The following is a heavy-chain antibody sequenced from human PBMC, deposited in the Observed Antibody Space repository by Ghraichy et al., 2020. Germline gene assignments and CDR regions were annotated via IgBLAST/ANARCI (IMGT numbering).Heavy chain of an antibody. CDR3: AKEAPPSEPTYYYYYYMDV. J-gene: IGHJ6*03. V-gene: IGHV3-23*01. CDR2: ISGSGGST. CDR1: GFTFSSYA. D-gene: IGHD1-14*01. Sequence: GGSLRLSCAASGFTFSSYAMSWVRQAPGKGLEWVSAISGSGGSTYYADSVKGRFTIYRDNSKNTLYLQMNSLRAEDTAVYYGAKEAPPSEPTYYYYYYMDVWGKGTTVTVSS.